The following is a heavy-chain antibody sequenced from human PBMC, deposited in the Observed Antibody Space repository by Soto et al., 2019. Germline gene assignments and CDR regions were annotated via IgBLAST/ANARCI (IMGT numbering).Heavy chain of an antibody. V-gene: IGHV3-72*01. Sequence: VHLVESGGGLVQPGGSLRLSCVASGFAFSDHYMDWVRQAPGKGLEWVGRTRNKINGHTTEYAASVKGRFTILRDDSQNSLYLQMNSLETEDTAVYYCARGRYCGGGSCYWTFDYWGQGALVTVSS. CDR2: TRNKINGHTT. D-gene: IGHD2-15*01. J-gene: IGHJ4*02. CDR1: GFAFSDHY. CDR3: ARGRYCGGGSCYWTFDY.